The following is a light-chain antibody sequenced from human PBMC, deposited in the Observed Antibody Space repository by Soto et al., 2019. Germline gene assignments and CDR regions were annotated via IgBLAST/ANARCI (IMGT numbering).Light chain of an antibody. CDR1: SGHSSYA. J-gene: IGLJ2*01. Sequence: QLVLTQSPSASASLGASVKCTCTLSSGHSSYAIAWHQQQPEKGPRYLMKLNSDGSHSKGDGIPDRFSGSSSGAERYLTISSLQSEDEADYYCQTWGTGIQVFGGGTKLTVL. V-gene: IGLV4-69*01. CDR3: QTWGTGIQV. CDR2: LNSDGSH.